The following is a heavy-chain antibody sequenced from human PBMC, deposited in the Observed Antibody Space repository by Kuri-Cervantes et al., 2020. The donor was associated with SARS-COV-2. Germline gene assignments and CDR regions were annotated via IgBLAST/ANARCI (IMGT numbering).Heavy chain of an antibody. D-gene: IGHD4-11*01. CDR2: IDWDDDK. J-gene: IGHJ4*02. CDR3: ARIQATTVIADY. Sequence: SGPTLVKPTQTLTLTCTFSGFSLNTSGMCVSWIRQPPGKALEWLARIDWDDDKYYNTLLQTRLSIAKDTSKNQVVLTMTNMDPVDTATYYCARIQATTVIADYWGQGTLVTVSS. CDR1: GFSLNTSGMC. V-gene: IGHV2-70*11.